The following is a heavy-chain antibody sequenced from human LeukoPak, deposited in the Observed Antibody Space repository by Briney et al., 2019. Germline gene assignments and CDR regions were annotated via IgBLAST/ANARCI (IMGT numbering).Heavy chain of an antibody. CDR1: ALTSSSYS. V-gene: IGHV3-21*01. CDR2: IISRSSHI. D-gene: IGHD7-27*01. J-gene: IGHJ4*02. Sequence: GQSLTLSCAASALTSSSYSMNWVRQAPGNGLEWVSSIISRSSHIYYADSVKGPFTISRDNAKNSLYLQMNSLRAEDTAVYYCARGVLTGDPDYWGQGTLVTVSS. CDR3: ARGVLTGDPDY.